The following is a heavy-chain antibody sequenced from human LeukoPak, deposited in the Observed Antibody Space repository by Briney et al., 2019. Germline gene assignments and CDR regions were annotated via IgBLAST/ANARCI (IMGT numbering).Heavy chain of an antibody. J-gene: IGHJ4*02. CDR2: IYYLGAT. Sequence: SETLSLTCTVSGGSISSDYWSWIRQPPGKGLEWIGYIYYLGATNYNPSLESRVAISTDTSKPQFSLKVTSVAAADTAVYYCAKEGSSGLFDSRGQGILVTVSS. V-gene: IGHV4-59*01. D-gene: IGHD3-22*01. CDR3: AKEGSSGLFDS. CDR1: GGSISSDY.